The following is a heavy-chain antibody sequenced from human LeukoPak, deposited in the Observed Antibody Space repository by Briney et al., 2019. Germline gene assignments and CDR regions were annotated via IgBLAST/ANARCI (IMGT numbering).Heavy chain of an antibody. V-gene: IGHV3-7*01. CDR3: ARDPFWSSHSAYYYMDV. CDR1: GFTFSSYW. CDR2: IKQDGSEQ. Sequence: PGGSLRLSCAASGFTFSSYWMNWVRQAPGKGLEWVANIKQDGSEQYYVESLKGRFTISRDNAKNSLYLQMNSLRAEDTAVYYCARDPFWSSHSAYYYMDVWGKGTTVTVSS. J-gene: IGHJ6*03. D-gene: IGHD3-3*01.